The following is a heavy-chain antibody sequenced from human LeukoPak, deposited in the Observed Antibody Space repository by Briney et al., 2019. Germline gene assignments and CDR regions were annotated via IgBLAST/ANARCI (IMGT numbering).Heavy chain of an antibody. CDR2: ISSSSSYI. CDR1: GFTFSSYA. D-gene: IGHD1-20*01. CDR3: ARVPSGITGTTSYFDY. V-gene: IGHV3-21*01. Sequence: GGSLRLSCAASGFTFSSYAMSWVRQAPGKGLEWVSSISSSSSYIYYADSVKGRFTISRDNAKNSLYLQLNSLRAEDTAVYYCARVPSGITGTTSYFDYWGQGTLVTVSS. J-gene: IGHJ4*02.